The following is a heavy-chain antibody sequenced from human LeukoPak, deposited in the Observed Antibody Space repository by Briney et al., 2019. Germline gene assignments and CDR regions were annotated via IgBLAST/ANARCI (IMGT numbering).Heavy chain of an antibody. J-gene: IGHJ4*02. CDR3: AKGQIGYCSGGSCYRAPHFDY. D-gene: IGHD2-15*01. Sequence: WGSLRLSCAASGFTFGSYGMHWVRQAPGKGLEWVAFIRYDGSNKYYADSVKGRFTISRDNSKNTLYLQMNSLRAEDTAVYYCAKGQIGYCSGGSCYRAPHFDYWGQGTLVTVSS. CDR2: IRYDGSNK. V-gene: IGHV3-30*02. CDR1: GFTFGSYG.